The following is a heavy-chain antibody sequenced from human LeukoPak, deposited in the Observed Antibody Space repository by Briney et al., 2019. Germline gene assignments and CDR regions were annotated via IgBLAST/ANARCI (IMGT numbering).Heavy chain of an antibody. CDR1: GGSISSGGYS. J-gene: IGHJ4*02. CDR3: ARDRTSKGSSWYYFDY. D-gene: IGHD6-13*01. CDR2: IYHSGST. V-gene: IGHV4-30-2*01. Sequence: SQTLSLTCAVSGGSISSGGYSWSWIRQPPGKGLEWIGYIYHSGSTYYNPSLKSRVTISVDRSKNQFSLKLSSVTAADTAVYYCARDRTSKGSSWYYFDYWGQGTLVTVSS.